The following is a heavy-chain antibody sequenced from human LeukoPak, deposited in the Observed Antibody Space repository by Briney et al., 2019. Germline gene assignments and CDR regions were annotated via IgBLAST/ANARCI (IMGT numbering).Heavy chain of an antibody. Sequence: GGSLRLSCSASGFTFSCYWMTWVRQAPGKGLEGVANINQDGSEKYYVDSVKGRFTISRDNAKNSLYLQINSLRAEDTAVYYCARVLVDYGQRDYWGQGTLVIVSS. CDR2: INQDGSEK. CDR1: GFTFSCYW. V-gene: IGHV3-7*01. J-gene: IGHJ4*02. D-gene: IGHD4-17*01. CDR3: ARVLVDYGQRDY.